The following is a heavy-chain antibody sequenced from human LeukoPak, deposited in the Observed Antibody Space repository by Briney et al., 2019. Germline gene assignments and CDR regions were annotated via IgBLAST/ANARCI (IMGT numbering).Heavy chain of an antibody. CDR2: IRYDGSNQ. CDR3: ARGGDYSNYVGY. CDR1: GFTFSTYG. J-gene: IGHJ4*02. D-gene: IGHD4-11*01. V-gene: IGHV3-30*02. Sequence: GGSLRLSCAASGFTFSTYGMHWVRQAPGKGLEWVAFIRYDGSNQYYADSVKGRFTISRDNSKNTLYLQMNSLRAEDTAVCSCARGGDYSNYVGYWGQGTLVTVSS.